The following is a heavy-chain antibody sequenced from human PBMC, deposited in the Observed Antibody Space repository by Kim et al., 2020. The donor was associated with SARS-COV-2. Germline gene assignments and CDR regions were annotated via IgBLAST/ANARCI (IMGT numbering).Heavy chain of an antibody. CDR3: TTDPWTNTFDY. CDR2: T. D-gene: IGHD5-12*01. Sequence: TDYAAPGKSRFTISRDDSKNTLYLQMNSLKTEDTAVYYCTTDPWTNTFDYWGQGTLVTVSS. V-gene: IGHV3-15*01. J-gene: IGHJ4*02.